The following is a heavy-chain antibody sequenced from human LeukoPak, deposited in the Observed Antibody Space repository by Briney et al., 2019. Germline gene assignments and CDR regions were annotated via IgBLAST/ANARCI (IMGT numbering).Heavy chain of an antibody. D-gene: IGHD3-22*01. J-gene: IGHJ4*02. CDR3: ARDPSYYYDSSGSH. CDR2: ISSSSSYI. CDR1: GFTFSSYA. Sequence: GGSLRLSCAASGFTFSSYAMSWVRQAPGKGLEWVSSISSSSSYIYYADSVKGRFTISRDNAKNSLYLQMNSLRAEDTAVYYCARDPSYYYDSSGSHWGQGTLVTVS. V-gene: IGHV3-21*01.